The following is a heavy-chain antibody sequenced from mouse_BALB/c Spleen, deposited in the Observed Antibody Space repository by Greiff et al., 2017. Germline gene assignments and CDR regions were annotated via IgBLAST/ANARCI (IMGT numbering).Heavy chain of an antibody. CDR2: IRNKANGYTT. V-gene: IGHV7-3*02. CDR3: ARTDGYLDY. Sequence: EVKVVESGGGLVQPGGSLRLSCATSGFTFTDYYMSWVRQPPGKALEWLGFIRNKANGYTTEYSASVKGRFTISRDNSQSILYLQMNTLRAEDSATYYCARTDGYLDYWGQGTTLTVSS. J-gene: IGHJ2*01. CDR1: GFTFTDYY.